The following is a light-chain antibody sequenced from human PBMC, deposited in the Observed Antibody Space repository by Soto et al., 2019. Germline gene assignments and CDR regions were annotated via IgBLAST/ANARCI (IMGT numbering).Light chain of an antibody. Sequence: DIVMTQSPDSLAVSLGERATINCKSSQSILYNSNNKNYLAWYQQKPGQPPKLLIYWASTRESVVPDRFSGSGSGTDFTLTISSLQAEDVAVYYCQQSYSTPGTFGQGTKVEI. V-gene: IGKV4-1*01. J-gene: IGKJ1*01. CDR2: WAS. CDR3: QQSYSTPGT. CDR1: QSILYNSNNKNY.